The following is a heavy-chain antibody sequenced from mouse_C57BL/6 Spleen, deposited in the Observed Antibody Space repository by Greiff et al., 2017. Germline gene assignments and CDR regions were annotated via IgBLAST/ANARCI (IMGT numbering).Heavy chain of an antibody. CDR1: GFNIKDYY. V-gene: IGHV14-2*01. CDR3: ARDGGLFGSNYVDY. CDR2: IDPEDGET. J-gene: IGHJ4*01. D-gene: IGHD1-1*01. Sequence: VQLQQSGAELVKPGASVKLSCTASGFNIKDYYMHWVKQRTEQGLGWIGRIDPEDGETKYAPKFQGNATLTADTSSTTAYLQLRSLTSEDTAVYSSARDGGLFGSNYVDYCGQGTSVTVSS.